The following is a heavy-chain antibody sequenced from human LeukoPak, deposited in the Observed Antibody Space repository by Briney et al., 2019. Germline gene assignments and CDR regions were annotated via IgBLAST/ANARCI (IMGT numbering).Heavy chain of an antibody. V-gene: IGHV3-7*01. Sequence: GRSLRLSCSASGFTFSSYWMSWVRQAPGKGLEWMANIKQDGSVQNYVDSVKGRFTISRDNAKDSLFLQLNNLRAEDTAVYFCARDGIMTYAFDIWGQGTKVTVSP. CDR2: IKQDGSVQ. D-gene: IGHD1-1*01. CDR3: ARDGIMTYAFDI. J-gene: IGHJ3*02. CDR1: GFTFSSYW.